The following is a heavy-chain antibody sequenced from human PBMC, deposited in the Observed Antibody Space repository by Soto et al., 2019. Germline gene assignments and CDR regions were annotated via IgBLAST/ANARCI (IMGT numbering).Heavy chain of an antibody. CDR2: ISAYNGNT. CDR1: GYTFTSYG. CDR3: ARVPFLILGYCTNGVCSYFDY. V-gene: IGHV1-18*01. J-gene: IGHJ4*02. D-gene: IGHD2-8*01. Sequence: ASVKVSCKASGYTFTSYGISWVRQAPGQGLEWMGWISAYNGNTNYAQKLQGRVTMTTDTSTSTAYMELRSLRSDDTAVYYCARVPFLILGYCTNGVCSYFDYWGQGTLVTVSS.